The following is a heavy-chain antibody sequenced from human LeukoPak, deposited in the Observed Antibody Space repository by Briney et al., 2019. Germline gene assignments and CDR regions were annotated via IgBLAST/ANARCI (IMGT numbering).Heavy chain of an antibody. V-gene: IGHV4-31*03. CDR1: GGSISSGGYY. J-gene: IGHJ6*02. CDR3: ASSVDTAQDTYYYGMDV. Sequence: SETLSLTCTVSGGSISSGGYYWSWIRQHPGKGLEWIGYIYYSGSTYYNPSLKSRVTISVDTSKNQFSLKLSSVTAADTAVYYCASSVDTAQDTYYYGMDVWGQGTTVTVSS. CDR2: IYYSGST. D-gene: IGHD5-18*01.